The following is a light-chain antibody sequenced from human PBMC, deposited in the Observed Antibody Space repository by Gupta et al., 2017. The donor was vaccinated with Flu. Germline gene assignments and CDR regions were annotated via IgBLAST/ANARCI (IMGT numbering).Light chain of an antibody. J-gene: IGKJ4*01. CDR3: QQGVSTPLA. V-gene: IGKV1-39*01. CDR2: RTS. Sequence: ASVGDRITSTCRAAQRISHFLDWYQQKPGEAPQLLIYRTSTLQIAVPSRFTGSGSGTDFTLTITDLHPDDVSTYFCQQGVSTPLAFGGGTTVDVK. CDR1: QRISHF.